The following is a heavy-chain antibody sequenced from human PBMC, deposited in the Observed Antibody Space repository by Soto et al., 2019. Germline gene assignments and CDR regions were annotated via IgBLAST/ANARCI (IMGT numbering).Heavy chain of an antibody. CDR2: IYYGGNT. CDR1: GGSISTSLYY. V-gene: IGHV4-39*01. CDR3: ARQDSGYPHFDN. J-gene: IGHJ4*02. D-gene: IGHD5-12*01. Sequence: SETLSLTCTVSGGSISTSLYYWGWIRQPPGKGLEWIGSIYYGGNTYYNASLKSRVTISVDTSKNQFSLKLSSVTATDTAVYYCARQDSGYPHFDNWGQGAQVNVSS.